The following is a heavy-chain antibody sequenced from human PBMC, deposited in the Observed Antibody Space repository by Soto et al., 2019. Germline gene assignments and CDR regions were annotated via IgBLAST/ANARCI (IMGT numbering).Heavy chain of an antibody. V-gene: IGHV4-34*01. D-gene: IGHD3-10*01. J-gene: IGHJ4*02. Sequence: SETLSLTCAVYGGSFSGYYWSWIRQPPGKGLEWIGEINHSGSTNYNPSLKSRVTISVDTSKNQFSLKLSSVTAADTAVYYCARTLGGSGSYSQGGPYYFDYCGQGTLVTVSS. CDR3: ARTLGGSGSYSQGGPYYFDY. CDR2: INHSGST. CDR1: GGSFSGYY.